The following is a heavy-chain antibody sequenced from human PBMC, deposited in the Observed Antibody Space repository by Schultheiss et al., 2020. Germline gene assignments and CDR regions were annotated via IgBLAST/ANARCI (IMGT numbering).Heavy chain of an antibody. D-gene: IGHD3-3*01. CDR2: IYYSGST. V-gene: IGHV4-4*02. CDR1: GGSISSSNW. Sequence: SETLSLTCTVSGGSISSSNWWSWVRQPPGKGLEWIGYIYYSGSTNYNPSLKSRVTISVDTSKNQFSLKLSSVTAADTAVYYCARDEGQYDFWSGYWVHGMDAWGQGTTVNVSS. CDR3: ARDEGQYDFWSGYWVHGMDA. J-gene: IGHJ6*02.